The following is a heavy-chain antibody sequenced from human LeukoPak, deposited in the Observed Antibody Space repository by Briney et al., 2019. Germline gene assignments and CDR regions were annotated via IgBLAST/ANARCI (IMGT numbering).Heavy chain of an antibody. Sequence: ASVKVSCKASGYTFTNYYMHWVRQAPGQGLEWMGIINPSGGSTSYAQKFQGRVTMTRDTSTSTVYMELSSLRSEDTAVYYCARENLPRYYYDSSGSYNWFDPWGQETLVTVSS. CDR1: GYTFTNYY. CDR3: ARENLPRYYYDSSGSYNWFDP. J-gene: IGHJ5*02. V-gene: IGHV1-46*01. CDR2: INPSGGST. D-gene: IGHD3-22*01.